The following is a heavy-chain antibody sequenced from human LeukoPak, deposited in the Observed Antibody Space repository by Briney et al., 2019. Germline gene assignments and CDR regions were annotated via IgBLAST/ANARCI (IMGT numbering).Heavy chain of an antibody. Sequence: GGSLRLSCVVSGFTFSRYWMTWVRQAPGKGLEWVAAISYDGRNQYYADSVKGRFTISRDSSKDTVYLQMSSLRAEDTAVYYCARDDCTTTTCHGSWGQGTLVTVSS. D-gene: IGHD2-2*01. J-gene: IGHJ5*02. CDR3: ARDDCTTTTCHGS. CDR2: ISYDGRNQ. CDR1: GFTFSRYW. V-gene: IGHV3-30*03.